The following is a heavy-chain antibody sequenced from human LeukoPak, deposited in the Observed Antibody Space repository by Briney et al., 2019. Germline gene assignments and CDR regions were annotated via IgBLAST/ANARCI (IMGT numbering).Heavy chain of an antibody. CDR3: ATHPYSGWPNYYYYYGMDV. J-gene: IGHJ6*02. Sequence: SETLSLTCTVSGGSISSSSYYWGWIRQPPGKGLEWIGSIYYSGSTYYNPSLKSRVTISVDTSKNQFSLKLSSVTAADTAVYYCATHPYSGWPNYYYYYGMDVWGQGTTVTVSS. CDR2: IYYSGST. CDR1: GGSISSSSYY. D-gene: IGHD5-12*01. V-gene: IGHV4-39*07.